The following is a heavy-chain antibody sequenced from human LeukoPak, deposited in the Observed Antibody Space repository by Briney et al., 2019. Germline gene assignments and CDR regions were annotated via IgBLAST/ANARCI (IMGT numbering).Heavy chain of an antibody. J-gene: IGHJ4*02. D-gene: IGHD6-19*01. Sequence: GESLKISCKGSGYSFTGYWIGWVRQMPGKGLEWVGIIYPGDSDTRYSPSFQGQITISADKSISTAYLQWSSLKASDTAMYYCATLAVAGTPDTYFDYWGQGTLVTVSS. CDR1: GYSFTGYW. V-gene: IGHV5-51*01. CDR3: ATLAVAGTPDTYFDY. CDR2: IYPGDSDT.